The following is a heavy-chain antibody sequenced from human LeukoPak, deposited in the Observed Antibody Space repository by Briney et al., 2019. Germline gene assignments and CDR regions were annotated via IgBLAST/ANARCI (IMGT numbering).Heavy chain of an antibody. Sequence: GGSLRLSCAASGFIFSNYWMHWVRQAPGKGLVWASHINNDGSVTNYADSVKGRFTISRDNAKNTLFLQMNSLKAEDTAVYSCAGEYCSAGSCYFDYWGQGTLVTVSS. V-gene: IGHV3-74*01. CDR2: INNDGSVT. CDR1: GFIFSNYW. CDR3: AGEYCSAGSCYFDY. D-gene: IGHD2-15*01. J-gene: IGHJ4*02.